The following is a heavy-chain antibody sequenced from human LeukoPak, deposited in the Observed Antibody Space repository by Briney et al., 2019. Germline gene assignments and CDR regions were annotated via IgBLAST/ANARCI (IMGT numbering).Heavy chain of an antibody. CDR1: GGSISSSSYY. CDR2: IYYSGST. J-gene: IGHJ1*01. Sequence: PSETLSLTCTVSGGSISSSSYYWGWIRQPPGKGLEWIGSIYYSGSTYYNPSLKSRVTISVDTSKNQFSLKLSSVTAADTAVYYCARVGRSSWYGEYFQHWGQGTLVTVSS. D-gene: IGHD6-13*01. V-gene: IGHV4-39*07. CDR3: ARVGRSSWYGEYFQH.